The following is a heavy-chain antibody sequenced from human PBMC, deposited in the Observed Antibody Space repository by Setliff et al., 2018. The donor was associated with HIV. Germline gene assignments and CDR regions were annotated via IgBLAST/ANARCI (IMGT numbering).Heavy chain of an antibody. Sequence: SLTCAVYGGSFSGYHWNWLRQTPGKGLEWIAYTFDNGNTHYNPSLESRVTLSLDTSRNLFPLRLASVTAADTAVYYCARDPGDYDRKFDHWGQGALVTVSS. CDR1: GGSFSGYH. CDR3: ARDPGDYDRKFDH. CDR2: TFDNGNT. V-gene: IGHV4-59*01. J-gene: IGHJ4*02. D-gene: IGHD3-22*01.